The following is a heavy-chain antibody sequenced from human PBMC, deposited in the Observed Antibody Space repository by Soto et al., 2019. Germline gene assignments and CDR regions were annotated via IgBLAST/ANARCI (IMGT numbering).Heavy chain of an antibody. V-gene: IGHV4-34*01. J-gene: IGHJ5*02. D-gene: IGHD5-12*01. Sequence: SETLSLTCAVYGGSFSGYYWSWIRQPPGKGLEWIGEINHSGSTNYNPSLKSRVTISVDTSKNQFSLKLSSVTAADTAVYYCARGSGYSGYERAGWFDPWGQGTLVTVSS. CDR1: GGSFSGYY. CDR3: ARGSGYSGYERAGWFDP. CDR2: INHSGST.